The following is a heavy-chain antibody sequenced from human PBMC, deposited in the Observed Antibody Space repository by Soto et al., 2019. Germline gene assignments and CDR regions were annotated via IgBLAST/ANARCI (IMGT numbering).Heavy chain of an antibody. V-gene: IGHV4-34*01. CDR2: INHSGST. J-gene: IGHJ4*02. D-gene: IGHD5-18*01. CDR1: GGSFSGYY. CDR3: ARGFGGYSYGYNY. Sequence: QVQLQQWGAGLLKPSETLSLTCAVYGGSFSGYYWSWIRQPPGKGLEWIGEINHSGSTNYNPSLKSRVTISVDTSKNQFSMKLSSVTAADTAVYYCARGFGGYSYGYNYSGQGTLVTDSS.